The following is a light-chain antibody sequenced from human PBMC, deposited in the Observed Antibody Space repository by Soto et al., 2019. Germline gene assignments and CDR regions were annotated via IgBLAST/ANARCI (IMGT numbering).Light chain of an antibody. CDR1: QSISSY. J-gene: IGKJ1*01. CDR2: AAS. V-gene: IGKV1-39*01. CDR3: QQSYSTSWT. Sequence: DIQMTQSPSSLSASVGDRVTITCRASQSISSYLNWYQQKPGKAPKLLIYAASSLQSGVQSRFSGSGSGTDFTLTISSLQPEDFATYYCQQSYSTSWTFGQGTKVEIK.